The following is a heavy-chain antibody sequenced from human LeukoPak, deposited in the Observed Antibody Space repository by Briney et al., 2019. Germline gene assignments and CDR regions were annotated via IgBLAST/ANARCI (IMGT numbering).Heavy chain of an antibody. CDR3: ARHGYYDFWSGYRSAYYYYGMDV. Sequence: ASVKVSCKASGYTFTSYYMHWVRQAPGKGLEWMGIINPSGGSTSYAQKFQGRVTMTRDTSTSTVYMELSSLRSEDTAVYYCARHGYYDFWSGYRSAYYYYGMDVWGQGTTVTVSS. D-gene: IGHD3-3*01. J-gene: IGHJ6*02. CDR2: INPSGGST. CDR1: GYTFTSYY. V-gene: IGHV1-46*01.